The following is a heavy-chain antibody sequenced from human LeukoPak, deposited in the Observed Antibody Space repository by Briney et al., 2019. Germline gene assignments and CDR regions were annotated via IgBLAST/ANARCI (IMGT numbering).Heavy chain of an antibody. V-gene: IGHV1-8*01. CDR3: AITGYSSGWIPDY. Sequence: ASVKVSCKASGYTFTSYDINWVRQATGQGLEWMGWMNPNSGNTGYAQKFQGRATMTRNTSISTAYMELSSLRSEDTAVYYCAITGYSSGWIPDYWGQGTLVTVSS. CDR1: GYTFTSYD. D-gene: IGHD6-19*01. CDR2: MNPNSGNT. J-gene: IGHJ4*02.